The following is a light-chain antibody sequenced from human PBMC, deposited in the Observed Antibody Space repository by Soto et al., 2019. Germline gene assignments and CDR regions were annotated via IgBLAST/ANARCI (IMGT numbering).Light chain of an antibody. J-gene: IGLJ1*01. CDR1: SSDVGGYNY. CDR2: EVS. Sequence: QSALTQPASVSGSPGQSITISCTGTSSDVGGYNYVSWYQQHPGKAPKLMIYEVSNRPSGGSNRFSGSKSDNTASLTISGIQAEDEADYYCSSYISSSTPYVFGTGTKLTVL. CDR3: SSYISSSTPYV. V-gene: IGLV2-14*03.